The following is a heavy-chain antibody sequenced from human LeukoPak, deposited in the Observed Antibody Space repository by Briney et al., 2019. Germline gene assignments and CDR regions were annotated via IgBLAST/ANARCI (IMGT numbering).Heavy chain of an antibody. J-gene: IGHJ4*02. CDR1: GFTFSSYG. V-gene: IGHV3-30*18. CDR3: AKDRGY. CDR2: ISYDGSNK. Sequence: GGSLRLSCAASGFTFSSYGMHWVRQAPGKGLEWVAVISYDGSNKYYADSVKGRFTISRDNSKNTLYLQMDSLRAEDTAVYYCAKDRGYWGQGTLVTVSS.